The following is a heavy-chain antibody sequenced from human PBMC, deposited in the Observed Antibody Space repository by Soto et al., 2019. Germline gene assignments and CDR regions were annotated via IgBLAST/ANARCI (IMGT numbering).Heavy chain of an antibody. D-gene: IGHD7-27*01. J-gene: IGHJ5*01. CDR1: GDSISNLDYF. V-gene: IGHV4-30-4*01. Sequence: SETLSLTCSVSGDSISNLDYFWAWIRQPPGQALEYIGYIYKSATTYYNPSFESRVAISVDTSKSQFSLNVTSVTAADTAVYFCARGRYCLTGRCFPNWSDSWGQGALVTVSS. CDR3: ARGRYCLTGRCFPNWSDS. CDR2: IYKSATT.